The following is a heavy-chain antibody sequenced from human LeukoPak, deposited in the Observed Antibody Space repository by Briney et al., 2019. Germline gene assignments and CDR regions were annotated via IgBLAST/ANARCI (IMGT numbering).Heavy chain of an antibody. CDR1: GYTFTSYY. D-gene: IGHD6-19*01. CDR3: ARGDSSGWYDDYYYYYGMDV. V-gene: IGHV1-46*01. J-gene: IGHJ6*02. CDR2: INPSGGST. Sequence: ASVKVSSKASGYTFTSYYMHWVRQAPGQGLEWMGIINPSGGSTSYAQKFQGRVTMTRDTSTSTVYMELSSLRSEDTAVYYCARGDSSGWYDDYYYYYGMDVWGQGTTVTVSS.